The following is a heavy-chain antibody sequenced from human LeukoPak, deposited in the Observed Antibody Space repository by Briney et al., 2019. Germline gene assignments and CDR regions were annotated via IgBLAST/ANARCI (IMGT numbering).Heavy chain of an antibody. CDR2: IYSAGST. Sequence: GGSLRLSCAASGFTVSSNYIPWVRQAPGKGLEWVSAIYSAGSTYYADSVKGRFTVSRDNSENTLYLQMDSLRAEDTAAYYCAREKRPWGAFDIWGQGTMVTVSS. D-gene: IGHD7-27*01. CDR3: AREKRPWGAFDI. CDR1: GFTVSSNY. V-gene: IGHV3-53*01. J-gene: IGHJ3*02.